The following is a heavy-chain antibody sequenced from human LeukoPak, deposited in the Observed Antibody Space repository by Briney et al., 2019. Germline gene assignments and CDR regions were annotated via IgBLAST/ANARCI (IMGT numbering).Heavy chain of an antibody. CDR3: ARRYYDFWSALSTGPLDY. CDR1: GFTVSSNY. CDR2: INSDGSST. Sequence: WGSLRLSCAASGFTVSSNYMSWVLQAPGKGLEWVSRINSDGSSTSYADSVKGRFTISRDNAKNTLYLQMNSLRVEDTAVYYCARRYYDFWSALSTGPLDYWGQGTLVTVSS. D-gene: IGHD3-3*01. V-gene: IGHV3-74*01. J-gene: IGHJ4*02.